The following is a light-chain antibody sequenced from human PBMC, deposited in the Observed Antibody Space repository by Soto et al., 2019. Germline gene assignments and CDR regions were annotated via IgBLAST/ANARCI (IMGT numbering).Light chain of an antibody. CDR2: EVS. CDR3: SSYTISSTKV. V-gene: IGLV2-14*01. Sequence: QSALTQPASVSGSPGQSITISCTGTSSDVGGYNYVSWYQQHPGKAPKLMIYEVSNRPSGVSNRFSGSKSGNTASLTISGLQAEDEADYYCSSYTISSTKVFGGGTMLTVL. CDR1: SSDVGGYNY. J-gene: IGLJ3*02.